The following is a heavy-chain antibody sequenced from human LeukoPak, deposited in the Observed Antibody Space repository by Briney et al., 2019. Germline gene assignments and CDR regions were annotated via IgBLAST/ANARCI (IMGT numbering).Heavy chain of an antibody. V-gene: IGHV3-23*01. CDR3: AKDRGIAVKINWFDP. D-gene: IGHD6-19*01. CDR1: GLTFSSYA. Sequence: GGSLRLSCAASGLTFSSYAMSWVRQAPGKGLEWVSAISGSGGSTYYADSVKGRFTISRDNSKNTLYLQMNSLRAEDTAVYYCAKDRGIAVKINWFDPWGQGTLVTVSS. CDR2: ISGSGGST. J-gene: IGHJ5*02.